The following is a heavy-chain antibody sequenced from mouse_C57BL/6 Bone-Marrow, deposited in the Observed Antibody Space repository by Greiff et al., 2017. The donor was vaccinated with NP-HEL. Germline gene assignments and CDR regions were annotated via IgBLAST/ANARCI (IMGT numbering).Heavy chain of an antibody. CDR3: ARWGWDYDVY. J-gene: IGHJ2*01. CDR2: IYPGDGDT. Sequence: VQLQQSGAELVKPGASVKISCKASGYAFSSYWMNWVKQRPGKGLEWIGQIYPGDGDTNYNGKFKGKAALTADKSSSTAYMQRSSLTSEDSAVYFCARWGWDYDVYWGQGTTLTVSS. D-gene: IGHD2-4*01. V-gene: IGHV1-80*01. CDR1: GYAFSSYW.